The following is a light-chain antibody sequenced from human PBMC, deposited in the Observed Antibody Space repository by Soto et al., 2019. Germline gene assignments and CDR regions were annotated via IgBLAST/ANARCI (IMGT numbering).Light chain of an antibody. J-gene: IGKJ2*01. CDR3: QQTFSVPYT. V-gene: IGKV1-39*01. Sequence: DIQMTQSPSPLSASFGDRVTITCRASQSVSKFLNWYQQKPGQAPRLLIYTTSTLQSGVPSRFSGGVSGTEYTLTISGLLPEDFATYYCQQTFSVPYTFGQGTQLDVK. CDR1: QSVSKF. CDR2: TTS.